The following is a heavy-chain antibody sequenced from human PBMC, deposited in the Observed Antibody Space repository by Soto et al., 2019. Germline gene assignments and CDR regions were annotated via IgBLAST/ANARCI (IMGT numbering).Heavy chain of an antibody. CDR1: GDSVSSNSDA. CDR2: TYYRSKWYN. D-gene: IGHD5-12*01. Sequence: PTLSLTCAISGDSVSSNSDAWHWIRQSPSRGLVWLGRTYYRSKWYNHYAVSVKSRISINPDTSKNQLSLQLNSVTPEDTAVYDCARAPGWIDAFDIWGQGTMVAVSS. J-gene: IGHJ3*02. V-gene: IGHV6-1*01. CDR3: ARAPGWIDAFDI.